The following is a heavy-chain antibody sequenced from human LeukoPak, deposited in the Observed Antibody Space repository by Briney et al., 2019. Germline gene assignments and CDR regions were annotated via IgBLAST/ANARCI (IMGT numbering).Heavy chain of an antibody. D-gene: IGHD3-10*01. V-gene: IGHV3-23*01. Sequence: GGSLRLSCAASGFTFSSYAMSWVRQAPGKGLEWVSAISGSGGSTYYADSVKGRFTISRDNSKNTLYLQMNSLRAEDTAVYYCAKSGGLSGSGRLAMDVWGQGTTVTVSS. J-gene: IGHJ6*02. CDR1: GFTFSSYA. CDR2: ISGSGGST. CDR3: AKSGGLSGSGRLAMDV.